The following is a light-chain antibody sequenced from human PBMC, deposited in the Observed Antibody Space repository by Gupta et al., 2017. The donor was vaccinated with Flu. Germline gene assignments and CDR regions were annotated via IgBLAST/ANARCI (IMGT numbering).Light chain of an antibody. V-gene: IGKV1-39*01. J-gene: IGKJ4*02. Sequence: PSSLSASIGDRVTITCRASQSVSNFLNWYQQKPGKAPRLLIYAASTLQGGVPSRFSGSGSGTDFTLTINSLQRKDFATYYCQQCYSTPPTFGRGTTVEIK. CDR1: QSVSNF. CDR2: AAS. CDR3: QQCYSTPPT.